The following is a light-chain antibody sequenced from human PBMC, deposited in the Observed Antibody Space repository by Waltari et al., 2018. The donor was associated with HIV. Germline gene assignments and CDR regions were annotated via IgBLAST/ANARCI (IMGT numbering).Light chain of an antibody. CDR1: QSVLYSSNNKNY. CDR2: WAS. J-gene: IGKJ1*01. CDR3: QQYYSTPRT. V-gene: IGKV4-1*01. Sequence: IVMTQSPDSLAVSLGERATINSKSSQSVLYSSNNKNYLAWYQQKPGPPPKLLIYWASTRESGVPDRFSGSGSGTDFTLTISSLQAEDVALYYCQQYYSTPRTFGQGTKVEVK.